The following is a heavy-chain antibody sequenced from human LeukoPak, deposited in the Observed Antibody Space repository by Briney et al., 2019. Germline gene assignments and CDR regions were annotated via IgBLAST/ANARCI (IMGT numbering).Heavy chain of an antibody. D-gene: IGHD1-26*01. CDR2: IYYSGNT. Sequence: SETLSLTCTVSGGSISSGGYYWSWIRQHPGKGLEWIGYIYYSGNTYYNPSLKSRVTISVDTSKNQFSLKLSSVTAADTAVYYCARDGGGSYTDYWGQGTLVTVSS. CDR1: GGSISSGGYY. J-gene: IGHJ4*02. V-gene: IGHV4-31*03. CDR3: ARDGGGSYTDY.